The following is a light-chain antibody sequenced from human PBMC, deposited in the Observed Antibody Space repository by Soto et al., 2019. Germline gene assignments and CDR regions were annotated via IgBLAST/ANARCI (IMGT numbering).Light chain of an antibody. CDR1: QSVSSN. J-gene: IGKJ4*01. CDR2: GAS. Sequence: EIVMTQSPATLSVSPGEGATLSCRASQSVSSNLAWYQQKPGQAPRLLIYGASTRATGIAARFSASGSGTEFTLTVSSLQSEDFAVYYCQQYTNWPLTFGGGTKVEIK. V-gene: IGKV3-15*01. CDR3: QQYTNWPLT.